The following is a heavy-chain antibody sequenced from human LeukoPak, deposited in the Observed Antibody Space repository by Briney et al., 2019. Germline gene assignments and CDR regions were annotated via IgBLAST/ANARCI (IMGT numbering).Heavy chain of an antibody. CDR3: AREGTAGTNLNWFDP. CDR2: ISYSGST. V-gene: IGHV4-59*01. CDR1: GGSISSYY. J-gene: IGHJ5*02. D-gene: IGHD1-1*01. Sequence: PSETLSLTCTVPGGSISSYYWSWIRQPPGKGLEWDGYISYSGSTNFNPSLKSRVTISVDTSKNQFSLKLSSVTAADTAVYYCAREGTAGTNLNWFDPWGQGTLVTVSS.